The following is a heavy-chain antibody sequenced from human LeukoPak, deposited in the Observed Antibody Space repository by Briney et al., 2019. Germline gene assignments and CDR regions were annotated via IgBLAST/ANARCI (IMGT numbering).Heavy chain of an antibody. CDR3: ARDYVDSSGYYSMILPDI. CDR1: GFTFGDYA. CDR2: IRSKAYGGTT. J-gene: IGHJ3*02. Sequence: PGGSLRLSCTASGFTFGDYAMSWFRQAPGKGLEWVGFIRSKAYGGTTEYAASVKGRFTISRDDSKSIAYLQMNSLKTEDTAVYYCARDYVDSSGYYSMILPDIWGQGTMVTVSS. D-gene: IGHD3-22*01. V-gene: IGHV3-49*03.